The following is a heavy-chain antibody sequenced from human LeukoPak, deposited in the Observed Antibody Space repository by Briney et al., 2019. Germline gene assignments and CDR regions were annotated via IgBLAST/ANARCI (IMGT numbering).Heavy chain of an antibody. CDR1: GFTFSSYA. J-gene: IGHJ4*02. Sequence: GGSLRLSCAASGFTFSSYAMSWVRQAPGKGLEWDSAISGSGGSTYYADSVKGRFTISRDNSKNTLYLQMNSLRAEDTAVYYCAKDHRLDQYYDFWSGYYFDYWGQGTLVTVSS. CDR2: ISGSGGST. V-gene: IGHV3-23*01. CDR3: AKDHRLDQYYDFWSGYYFDY. D-gene: IGHD3-3*01.